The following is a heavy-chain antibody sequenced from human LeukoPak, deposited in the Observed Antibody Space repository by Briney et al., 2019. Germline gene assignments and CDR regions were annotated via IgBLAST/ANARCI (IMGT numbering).Heavy chain of an antibody. D-gene: IGHD3-22*01. CDR3: ARHQYYYDTRGYYIDY. CDR1: GYIFSSYG. J-gene: IGHJ4*02. CDR2: IYPGDSAT. Sequence: PGESLRISCKGSGYIFSSYGIGWVRQMPGEGLEWMGIIYPGDSATRYSPSFHGQVTISADKSISTAYLQWSSLRASDTAMYYCARHQYYYDTRGYYIDYWGQGTLVTVSS. V-gene: IGHV5-51*01.